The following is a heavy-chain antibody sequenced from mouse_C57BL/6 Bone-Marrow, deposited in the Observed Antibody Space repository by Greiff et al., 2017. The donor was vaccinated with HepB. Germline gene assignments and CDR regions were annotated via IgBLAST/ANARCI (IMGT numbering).Heavy chain of an antibody. D-gene: IGHD1-1*01. J-gene: IGHJ1*03. Sequence: QVQLQQSGPELVKPGASVKISCKASGYAFSSSWMNWVKQRPGKGLEWIGRIYPGDGDTNYNGKFKGKATLTADKSSSTAYMQLSSLTSEDSAVYFCARSMDYGSSHSDWYFDVWGTGTTVTVSS. CDR3: ARSMDYGSSHSDWYFDV. CDR1: GYAFSSSW. CDR2: IYPGDGDT. V-gene: IGHV1-82*01.